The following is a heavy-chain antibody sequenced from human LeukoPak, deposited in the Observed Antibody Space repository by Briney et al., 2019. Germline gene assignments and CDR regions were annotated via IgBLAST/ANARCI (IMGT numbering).Heavy chain of an antibody. V-gene: IGHV1-69*04. CDR2: IIPILGIA. Sequence: SVKVSCTASGGTFSSYAISWVRQAPGQGLEWMGRIIPILGIANYAQKFQGRVTITADKSTSTAYMELSSLRSEDTAVYYCARDGGITMVRGFDPWGQGTLVTVSS. D-gene: IGHD3-10*01. CDR3: ARDGGITMVRGFDP. CDR1: GGTFSSYA. J-gene: IGHJ5*02.